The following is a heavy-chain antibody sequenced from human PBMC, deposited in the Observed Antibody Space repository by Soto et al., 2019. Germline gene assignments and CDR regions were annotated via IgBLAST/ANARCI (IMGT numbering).Heavy chain of an antibody. V-gene: IGHV4-39*01. CDR2: MYSSGKT. J-gene: IGHJ4*02. CDR1: AGSISRRNYY. D-gene: IGHD3-22*01. Sequence: QLQLQESGPGLVKPSETLSLTCTVSAGSISRRNYYWGWIRQPPGKGLEWIGSMYSSGKTYYNPSLKSRVTISVDTSKTQFSLKLTSVTAADTAVYYCARQPYDSSGYYYGAWGQGTLVTVSS. CDR3: ARQPYDSSGYYYGA.